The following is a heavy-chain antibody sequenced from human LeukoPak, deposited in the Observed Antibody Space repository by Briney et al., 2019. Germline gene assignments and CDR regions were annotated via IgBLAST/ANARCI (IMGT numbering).Heavy chain of an antibody. CDR1: GFTFSSYS. CDR2: ISSSSSYI. J-gene: IGHJ3*02. V-gene: IGHV3-21*01. CDR3: AREAGPGAFDI. Sequence: GRSLRLSCAASGFTFSSYSMNWVRQAPGKGLEWVSSISSSSSYIYYADSVKGRFTISRDNAKNSLYLQMNSLRAEDTAVYYCAREAGPGAFDIWGQGTMVTVSS.